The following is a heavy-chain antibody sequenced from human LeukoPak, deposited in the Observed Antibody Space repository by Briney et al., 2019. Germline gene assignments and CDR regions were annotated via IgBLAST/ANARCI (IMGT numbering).Heavy chain of an antibody. J-gene: IGHJ4*02. CDR1: GFTFSSYG. D-gene: IGHD3-22*01. V-gene: IGHV3-30*18. CDR2: ISYDGSNK. CDR3: AKARGIYYDGTYYFDY. Sequence: PGRSLRLSCAASGFTFSSYGMHWVRQAPGKGLEWVAVISYDGSNKYYADSVKGRFTISRDNSKNTLYLQMNSLRAEDTAVYYCAKARGIYYDGTYYFDYWGQGTLVTVSS.